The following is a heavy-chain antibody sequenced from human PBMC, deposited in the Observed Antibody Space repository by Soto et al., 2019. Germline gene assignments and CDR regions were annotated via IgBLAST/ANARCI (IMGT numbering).Heavy chain of an antibody. Sequence: QVQLVQSVAEVKKPGSSVKVSCKASGGTVSSYAISWVRQAPGQGLEWMGGIIPIFGTANYAQKFQGRVTITADESTSTAYMELSSLRSEDTAVYYCARGGWMVRGVMRLFDYWGQGTLVTVSS. CDR2: IIPIFGTA. J-gene: IGHJ4*02. D-gene: IGHD3-10*01. V-gene: IGHV1-69*01. CDR3: ARGGWMVRGVMRLFDY. CDR1: GGTVSSYA.